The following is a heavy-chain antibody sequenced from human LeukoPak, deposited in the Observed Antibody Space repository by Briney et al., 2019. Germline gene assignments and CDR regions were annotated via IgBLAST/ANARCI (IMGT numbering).Heavy chain of an antibody. D-gene: IGHD3-22*01. CDR2: IYHSGRT. J-gene: IGHJ5*02. CDR3: ARHTGPDTMKVVVSPVGWFDP. Sequence: PSETLSLTCTVSGGSITNRTDHWAWIRQPPGKGLEWIGSIYHSGRTYYNPSLKSRVTISVDTSKRQFSLKLSSVTAADTSVYYCARHTGPDTMKVVVSPVGWFDPWGQGTQVTVSS. V-gene: IGHV4-39*01. CDR1: GGSITNRTDH.